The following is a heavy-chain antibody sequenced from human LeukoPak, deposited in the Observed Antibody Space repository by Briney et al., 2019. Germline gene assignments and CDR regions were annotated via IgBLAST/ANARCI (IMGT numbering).Heavy chain of an antibody. J-gene: IGHJ3*02. V-gene: IGHV3-74*01. CDR3: ARDQDVLRFLEWPNIGGAFDI. D-gene: IGHD3-3*01. CDR2: ISTDGSIT. CDR1: GFTVSSNE. Sequence: GGSLRLSCSASGFTVSSNEMSWVRQAPGKGLVWVSRISTDGSITTYADSVKGRFTISRDNAKNTLYLQMNSLRAEDTAVYYCARDQDVLRFLEWPNIGGAFDIWGQGTMVTVSS.